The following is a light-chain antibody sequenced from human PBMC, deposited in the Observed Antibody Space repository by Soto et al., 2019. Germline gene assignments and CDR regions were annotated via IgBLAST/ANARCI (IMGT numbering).Light chain of an antibody. CDR3: QQYNNWPPWT. CDR2: GAS. V-gene: IGKV3-15*01. CDR1: QSVSYN. J-gene: IGKJ1*01. Sequence: DIVMTQSPATLSVSPGERATLSCRASQSVSYNLAWYQQKPGQAPRLLIYGASTRATGIPARFSGSGSGTEFTLTISSLQSEDFAVYYCQQYNNWPPWTFGQGTKVDIK.